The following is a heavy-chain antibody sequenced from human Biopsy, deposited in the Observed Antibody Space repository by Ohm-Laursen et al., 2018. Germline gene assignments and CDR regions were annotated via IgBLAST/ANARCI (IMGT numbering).Heavy chain of an antibody. CDR2: DIPISNTA. CDR1: GGSFSDYG. CDR3: ATLTEDYGASPDS. D-gene: IGHD4-17*01. J-gene: IGHJ4*02. Sequence: SVKVSCKASGGSFSDYGLSWVRQAPGRGLEWMGGDIPISNTANYAQNFQDRLTITADRSTNTAYMELNSLRSEETAVYFCATLTEDYGASPDSWGQGTLVVVSS. V-gene: IGHV1-69*06.